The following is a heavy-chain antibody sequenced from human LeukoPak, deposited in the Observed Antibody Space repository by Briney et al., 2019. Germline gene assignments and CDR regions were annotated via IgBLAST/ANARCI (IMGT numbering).Heavy chain of an antibody. D-gene: IGHD2/OR15-2a*01. CDR3: AKEGGRLLYYFDY. CDR2: ISGSGGST. CDR1: GFTFSSYA. J-gene: IGHJ4*02. Sequence: GGSLRLSCAASGFTFSSYAMSWVRQAPGKGLEWVPAISGSGGSTYYADSVRGRFTISRDNSKNTLYLQMNSLRAEDTAVYYCAKEGGRLLYYFDYWGQGTLVTVSS. V-gene: IGHV3-23*01.